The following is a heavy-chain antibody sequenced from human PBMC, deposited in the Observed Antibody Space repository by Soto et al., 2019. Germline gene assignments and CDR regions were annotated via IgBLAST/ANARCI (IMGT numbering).Heavy chain of an antibody. V-gene: IGHV1-69*12. Sequence: QVQLVQSGAEVKKPGSSVKVSCKASGGTFSSYAISWVRQAPGQGLEWMGGIIPIFGTANYAQKFQGRVTITADESTSTAYMELSSLRSEDTAVYYCARGVGVVVVAATPYYFDYWGQGTLVTVSS. CDR2: IIPIFGTA. D-gene: IGHD2-15*01. CDR1: GGTFSSYA. CDR3: ARGVGVVVVAATPYYFDY. J-gene: IGHJ4*02.